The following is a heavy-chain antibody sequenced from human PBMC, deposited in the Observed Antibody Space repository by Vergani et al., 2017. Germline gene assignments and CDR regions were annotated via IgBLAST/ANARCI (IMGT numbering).Heavy chain of an antibody. CDR1: GGSFSGYY. Sequence: QVQLQQWGAGLLKPSETLSLTCAVYGGSFSGYYWSWIRQPPGTGLEWIGEINHSGSTNYNPSLKSRVTISVDTTKNQFSLKLSSVTAADTAVYYCERWKATGTIDYWGQGTLVTVSS. D-gene: IGHD1-1*01. CDR3: ERWKATGTIDY. J-gene: IGHJ4*02. CDR2: INHSGST. V-gene: IGHV4-34*01.